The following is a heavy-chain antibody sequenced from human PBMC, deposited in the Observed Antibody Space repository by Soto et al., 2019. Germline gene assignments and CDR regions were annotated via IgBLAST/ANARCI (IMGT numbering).Heavy chain of an antibody. CDR2: INPSGGST. J-gene: IGHJ4*02. Sequence: QVQLVQSGAEVKKPGASVKVSCKASGYTFTSYYMHWVRQAPGQGLEWMGIINPSGGSTSYAQKFQGRVTMTRDTSTSTVYMELSSLRTEDTAVYYCARTTGRHGLSDYWGQGTLVTVSS. V-gene: IGHV1-46*01. CDR1: GYTFTSYY. D-gene: IGHD1-1*01. CDR3: ARTTGRHGLSDY.